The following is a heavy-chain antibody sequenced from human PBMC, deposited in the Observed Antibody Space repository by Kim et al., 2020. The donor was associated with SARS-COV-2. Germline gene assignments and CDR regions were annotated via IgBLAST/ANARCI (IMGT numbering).Heavy chain of an antibody. D-gene: IGHD2-15*01. CDR2: T. J-gene: IGHJ4*02. CDR3: AKDTGSRSFDY. Sequence: TDDDDCVKVRLTISREKTKNTLFLQLNSLGAEDTAIYYCAKDTGSRSFDYWGQGTLLTVSS. V-gene: IGHV3-23*01.